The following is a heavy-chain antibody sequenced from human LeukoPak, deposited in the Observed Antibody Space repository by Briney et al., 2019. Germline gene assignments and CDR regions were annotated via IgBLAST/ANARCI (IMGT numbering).Heavy chain of an antibody. CDR1: GYTFTGYY. CDR2: VIPHSGGT. D-gene: IGHD1-26*01. V-gene: IGHV1-2*02. CDR3: ALLGATELDY. Sequence: ASVKVSCKASGYTFTGYYVHWVRQAPGQGLEWMGWVIPHSGGTNYARKFQGRVTMTRDTSINTAYMELFRLRSDDTAIYYCALLGATELDYWGQGTLVTVSS. J-gene: IGHJ4*02.